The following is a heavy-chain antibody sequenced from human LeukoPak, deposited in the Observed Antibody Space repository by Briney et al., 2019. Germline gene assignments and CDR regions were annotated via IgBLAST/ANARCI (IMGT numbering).Heavy chain of an antibody. CDR3: AREGITIKPNDY. J-gene: IGHJ4*02. CDR1: GFTFSSYE. CDR2: ISSSGSTI. D-gene: IGHD3-3*01. Sequence: GGSLRLSCAASGFTFSSYEMSWVRQAPGKGLEWVSYISSSGSTIYYADSVKGRFTISRDNAKNSLYLQMNSLRAEDTAVYYCAREGITIKPNDYWGQGTLVTVSS. V-gene: IGHV3-48*03.